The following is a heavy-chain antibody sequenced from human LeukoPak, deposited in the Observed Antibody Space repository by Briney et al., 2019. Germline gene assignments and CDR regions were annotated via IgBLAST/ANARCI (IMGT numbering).Heavy chain of an antibody. J-gene: IGHJ4*02. Sequence: PSETLSLTCAVSGYSLSTGYNWGWIRQSPGKGLEWIGSISHSGSTYYNPSLKSRVTISLDTPNNEFSLSLSSVTAADTALYFCARGYYGSGSYYKGNYFDYWGQGTLVTVSS. V-gene: IGHV4-38-2*01. D-gene: IGHD3-10*01. CDR2: ISHSGST. CDR3: ARGYYGSGSYYKGNYFDY. CDR1: GYSLSTGYN.